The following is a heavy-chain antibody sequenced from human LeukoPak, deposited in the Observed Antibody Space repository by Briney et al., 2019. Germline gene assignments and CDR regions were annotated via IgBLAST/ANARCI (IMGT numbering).Heavy chain of an antibody. J-gene: IGHJ5*02. CDR2: LNHSGST. CDR3: ARGRRDIVVVVAAPDWFDP. D-gene: IGHD2-15*01. Sequence: SETLSLTCAVYGGSFSGYYWSWIRQPPGKGLEWIGELNHSGSTNYNPSLKSRVTISVDTSKNQFSLKLSSVTAADTAVYYCARGRRDIVVVVAAPDWFDPWGQGTLVTVSS. CDR1: GGSFSGYY. V-gene: IGHV4-34*01.